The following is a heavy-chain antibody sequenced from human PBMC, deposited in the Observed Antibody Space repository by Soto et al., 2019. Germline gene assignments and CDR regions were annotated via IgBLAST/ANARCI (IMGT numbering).Heavy chain of an antibody. J-gene: IGHJ4*02. Sequence: SETLSLTCTVSGGSISSYYWSWIRQPPGKGLEWIGYIYYSGSTNYNPSLKSRVTISVDTSKNQFSLKLSSVTAADTAVYYCARESSGYSTRFDYWGQGTLVTVSS. D-gene: IGHD3-3*01. CDR2: IYYSGST. CDR3: ARESSGYSTRFDY. V-gene: IGHV4-59*01. CDR1: GGSISSYY.